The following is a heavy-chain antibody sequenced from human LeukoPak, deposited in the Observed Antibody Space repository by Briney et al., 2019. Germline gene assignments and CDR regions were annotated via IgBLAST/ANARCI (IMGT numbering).Heavy chain of an antibody. CDR1: GFTFSDYW. V-gene: IGHV3-74*01. Sequence: GGSLRLSCAASGFTFSDYWMHWVRQAPGKGLVWVSRINTDGSDTTYADSVKGRFTISRDNAKNTLYLQLNSLRAEDAAVYYCARDSSITNGGFDYWGQGSLVTVSS. D-gene: IGHD7-27*01. CDR2: INTDGSDT. CDR3: ARDSSITNGGFDY. J-gene: IGHJ4*02.